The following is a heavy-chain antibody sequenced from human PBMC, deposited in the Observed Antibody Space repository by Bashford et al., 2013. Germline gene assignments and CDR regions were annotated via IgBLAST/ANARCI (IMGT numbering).Heavy chain of an antibody. CDR3: ARNDYGDYVAEYFQH. V-gene: IGHV4-59*01. CDR2: IYYSGST. D-gene: IGHD4-17*01. J-gene: IGHJ1*01. CDR1: DGSISNYY. Sequence: SETLSLTCTVSDGSISNYYWSWIRQPPGKGLEWIGHIYYSGSTNYNPSLKSRVTISVDTSKNQFSLKLSSVTAADTAVYYCARNDYGDYVAEYFQHVGPGHPGHRLL.